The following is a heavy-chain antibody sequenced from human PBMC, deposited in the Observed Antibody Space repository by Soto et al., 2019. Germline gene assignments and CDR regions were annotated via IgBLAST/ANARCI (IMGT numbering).Heavy chain of an antibody. CDR2: IMPMYGIG. J-gene: IGHJ6*02. V-gene: IGHV1-69*01. CDR1: GGTFSSYA. CDR3: ARSFRTQYFHAMDV. Sequence: QVQLVQSGAEVKKPGSSVKVSCKASGGTFSSYAFSRVRQAPGQGLEWMGGIMPMYGIGNYAEKFQGRVTITADEPTSTAYMEMSSLRSEDTAIYSCARSFRTQYFHAMDVWGQGTTVTVS.